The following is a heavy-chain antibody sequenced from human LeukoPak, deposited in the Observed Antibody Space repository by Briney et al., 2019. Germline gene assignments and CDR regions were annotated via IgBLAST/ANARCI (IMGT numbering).Heavy chain of an antibody. J-gene: IGHJ4*02. V-gene: IGHV3-74*01. Sequence: GGSLRLSCAASGFTFSSYWMHWVRQAPGKGLVWVSRINSDGSSTSYADSVKGRFTISRDNAKNTLYLQMNSLGAGDTAVYYCARDSEMVRGVTFDYWGQGTLVTVSS. CDR3: ARDSEMVRGVTFDY. CDR1: GFTFSSYW. CDR2: INSDGSST. D-gene: IGHD3-10*01.